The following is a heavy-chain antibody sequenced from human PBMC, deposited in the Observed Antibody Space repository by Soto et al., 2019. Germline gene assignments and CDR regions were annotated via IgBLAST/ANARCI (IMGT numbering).Heavy chain of an antibody. CDR2: IIPIFGTA. Sequence: ASVKVSCKASGGTFSSYAISWVRQAPGQGLEWMGGIIPIFGTANYAQKFQGRVTITADESTSTAYMELSSLRSEDTAVYYCARTSGSYGDYYYGMDVWGQGTTVTVSS. V-gene: IGHV1-69*13. D-gene: IGHD1-26*01. CDR1: GGTFSSYA. J-gene: IGHJ6*02. CDR3: ARTSGSYGDYYYGMDV.